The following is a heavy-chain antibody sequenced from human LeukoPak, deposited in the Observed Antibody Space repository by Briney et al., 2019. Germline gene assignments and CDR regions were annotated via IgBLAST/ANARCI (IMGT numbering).Heavy chain of an antibody. D-gene: IGHD1-26*01. Sequence: PGGSLRLSCAASGFTFSSYAMHWVRQAPGKGLDYVFAIISNGGGTYYAYSVKGRFTISRDNSKNTLYLQMGSLRVEDMAVYYCAREDGRWELHYWGQGTLVTVSS. CDR3: AREDGRWELHY. CDR1: GFTFSSYA. CDR2: IISNGGGT. J-gene: IGHJ4*02. V-gene: IGHV3-64*01.